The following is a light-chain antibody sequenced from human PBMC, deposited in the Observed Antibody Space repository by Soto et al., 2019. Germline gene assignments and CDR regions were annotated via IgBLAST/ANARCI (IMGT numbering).Light chain of an antibody. J-gene: IGKJ5*01. CDR2: DTF. V-gene: IGKV3-11*01. CDR3: QQRRSWPIT. Sequence: EIVLTQSPATLSLSPVEGATLSCRASQNLYSYLAWYQHKPGQAPRLLIYDTFNRATGIPVRFSGSGSETDCTLTISSLEPEDFAVYYCQQRRSWPITFGQGTRLEIK. CDR1: QNLYSY.